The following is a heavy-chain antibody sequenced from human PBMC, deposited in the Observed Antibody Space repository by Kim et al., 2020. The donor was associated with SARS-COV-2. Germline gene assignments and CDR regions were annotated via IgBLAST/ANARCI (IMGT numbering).Heavy chain of an antibody. CDR3: ARHEYASCYGSPWFDP. D-gene: IGHD2-2*01. CDR2: IDWDDDK. Sequence: SGPTLVNPTQTLTLTCTFSGFSLSTSGMCVSWIRQPPGKALEWLALIDWDDDKYYNTSLKTRLTVSKDTSKNQVVLTMTNMDPVDTATYYCARHEYASCYGSPWFDPWGQGTLVTVSS. V-gene: IGHV2-70*01. CDR1: GFSLSTSGMC. J-gene: IGHJ5*02.